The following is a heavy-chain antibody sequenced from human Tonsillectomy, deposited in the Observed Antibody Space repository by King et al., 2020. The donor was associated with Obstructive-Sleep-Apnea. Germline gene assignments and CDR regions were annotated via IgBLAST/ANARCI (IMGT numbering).Heavy chain of an antibody. CDR1: EFTLSNFW. CDR2: INTDGDTT. D-gene: IGHD3-10*01. J-gene: IGHJ5*02. V-gene: IGHV3-74*01. CDR3: VRDHRGWFDP. Sequence: VQLVESGGGLVQPGGSLRLSCAASEFTLSNFWMHWVRQAPGTGLVWVSHINTDGDTTNYADSVKGRFTISRDNAKNMLFLQMSSLRAEDTAVYYCVRDHRGWFDPWGQGTPVTVSS.